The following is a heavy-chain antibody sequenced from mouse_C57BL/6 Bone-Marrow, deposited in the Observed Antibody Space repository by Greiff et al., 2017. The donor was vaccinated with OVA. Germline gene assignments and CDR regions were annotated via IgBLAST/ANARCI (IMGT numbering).Heavy chain of an antibody. CDR3: TRKGHYSNYVFAY. V-gene: IGHV1-5*01. D-gene: IGHD2-5*01. CDR1: GYTFTSYW. CDR2: IYPGNSDT. Sequence: EVQLQQSGTVLARPGASVKMSCKTSGYTFTSYWMHWVKQRPGQGLEWIGAIYPGNSDTSYNQKFKGKATLTAVTSASTAYRELSSLTNEDAAVDDCTRKGHYSNYVFAYWGQGTLVTVSA. J-gene: IGHJ3*01.